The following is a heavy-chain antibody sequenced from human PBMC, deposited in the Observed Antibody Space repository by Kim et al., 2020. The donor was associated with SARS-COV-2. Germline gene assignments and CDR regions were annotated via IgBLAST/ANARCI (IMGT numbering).Heavy chain of an antibody. CDR2: VYYSGTT. CDR3: ARSYSGPFDI. J-gene: IGHJ3*02. V-gene: IGHV4-39*01. D-gene: IGHD3-10*01. CDR1: GGSVSDSNYY. Sequence: SETLSLTCTVSGGSVSDSNYYWGWIRQSTGKGLEWIGTVYYSGTTYSNPSLKRRVTMSVDTSKNQFSLRLSSATAADTAVYYCARSYSGPFDIWGQGTMVTVSS.